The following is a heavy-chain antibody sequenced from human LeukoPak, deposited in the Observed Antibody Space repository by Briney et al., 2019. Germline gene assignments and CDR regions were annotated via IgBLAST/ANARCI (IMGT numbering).Heavy chain of an antibody. J-gene: IGHJ4*02. Sequence: GASVKVSCKASGYTFTSYGISWVRQAPGQGLEWMGWISAYNGNTNYAQKLQGRVTMTTDTSTSTAYMELSSLRSEDTAVYYCARLHVVVTATRGFDYWGQGTLVTVSS. D-gene: IGHD2-21*02. CDR1: GYTFTSYG. CDR3: ARLHVVVTATRGFDY. CDR2: ISAYNGNT. V-gene: IGHV1-18*01.